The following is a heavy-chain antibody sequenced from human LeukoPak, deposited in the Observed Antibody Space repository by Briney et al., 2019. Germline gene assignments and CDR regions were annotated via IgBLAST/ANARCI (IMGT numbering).Heavy chain of an antibody. CDR2: ICYDGSNK. CDR1: GFTFSSYG. J-gene: IGHJ4*02. D-gene: IGHD5-24*01. CDR3: ARDSLEMATIDY. Sequence: GRSLRLSCAASGFTFSSYGMHWVRQAPGKGLEWVAVICYDGSNKYYADSVKGRFTISRDNSKNTLYLQMNSLRAEHTAVYYCARDSLEMATIDYWGQGTLVTASS. V-gene: IGHV3-33*01.